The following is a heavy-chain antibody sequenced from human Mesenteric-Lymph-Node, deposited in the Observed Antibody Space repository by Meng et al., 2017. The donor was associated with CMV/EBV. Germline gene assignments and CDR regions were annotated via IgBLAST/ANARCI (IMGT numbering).Heavy chain of an antibody. CDR3: ARGISSSSCYYFDN. J-gene: IGHJ4*02. Sequence: GESLKISCTTSGFTFGDYAMSWVRQAPGKGLEWVGLIRTKTYGGTTEYAASVKGRFTISRDDSKNIAYLQMSSLRVEDTAVYYCARGISSSSCYYFDNWGQGTLVTVSS. CDR2: IRTKTYGGTT. CDR1: GFTFGDYA. D-gene: IGHD2-2*01. V-gene: IGHV3-49*04.